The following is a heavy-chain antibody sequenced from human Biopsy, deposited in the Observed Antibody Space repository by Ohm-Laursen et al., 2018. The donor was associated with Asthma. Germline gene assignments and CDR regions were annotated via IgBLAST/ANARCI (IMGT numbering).Heavy chain of an antibody. V-gene: IGHV4-39*01. Sequence: SDTLSLTCGLSSGSGGYMGSGNYYWGWIRQPPGKGLEWIGSIYYSGTTYYNPSLESRVTVSANTSKNQFSLKLTSVTAADTAVYYCVRGSSSWHHGPFHYYYGLDVWGQGTTATVSS. D-gene: IGHD6-13*01. CDR1: GGYMGSGNYY. J-gene: IGHJ6*02. CDR3: VRGSSSWHHGPFHYYYGLDV. CDR2: IYYSGTT.